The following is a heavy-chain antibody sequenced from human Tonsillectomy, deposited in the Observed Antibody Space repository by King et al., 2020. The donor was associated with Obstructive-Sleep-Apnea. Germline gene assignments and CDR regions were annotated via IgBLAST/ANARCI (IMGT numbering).Heavy chain of an antibody. CDR3: ARVVSSSSWSKDAFRI. CDR1: GFTFSNYA. D-gene: IGHD6-13*01. V-gene: IGHV3-30-3*01. CDR2: ISYDESSK. J-gene: IGHJ3*02. Sequence: VQLVESGGGVVQPGRSLRLSCAASGFTFSNYAMHWVRQAPGKGLEWVAVISYDESSKYYSDSVKGRFTIPRDNSKNTLYLEMNSLRAEDTALYYCARVVSSSSWSKDAFRIWGQGTMVTVSS.